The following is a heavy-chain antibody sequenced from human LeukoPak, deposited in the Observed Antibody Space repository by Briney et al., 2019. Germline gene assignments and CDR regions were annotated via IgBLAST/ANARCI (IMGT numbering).Heavy chain of an antibody. CDR1: GFTFSSYS. CDR2: ISSSSSYI. CDR3: ARATYSGSYYSAFDI. Sequence: PGGSLRLSCAASGFTFSSYSMNWVRQAPGKGLEWVSSISSSSSYIYYADSVKGRFTISRDNAKNSLYLQMNSLGAEDTAVYYCARATYSGSYYSAFDIWGQGTMVTVSS. D-gene: IGHD1-26*01. V-gene: IGHV3-21*01. J-gene: IGHJ3*02.